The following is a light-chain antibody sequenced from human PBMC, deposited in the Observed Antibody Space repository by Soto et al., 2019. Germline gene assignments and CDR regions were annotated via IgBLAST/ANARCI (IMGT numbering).Light chain of an antibody. CDR2: GAS. Sequence: EIVLTQSPGTPSLSPGERATLSCRASQSVSSSYLAWYQQKPGQAPRLLIYGASNRATGIPDRFSGSGSGTDFTLTISRLEPEDFVIYYCQQYGSSPWTFGQGTKVDIK. J-gene: IGKJ1*01. V-gene: IGKV3-20*01. CDR1: QSVSSSY. CDR3: QQYGSSPWT.